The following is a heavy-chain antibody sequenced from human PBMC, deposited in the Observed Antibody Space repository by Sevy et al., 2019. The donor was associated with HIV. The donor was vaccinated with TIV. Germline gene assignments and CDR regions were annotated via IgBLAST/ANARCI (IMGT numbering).Heavy chain of an antibody. V-gene: IGHV1-69*06. Sequence: ASVKVSCKASGGTFSSYAISWVRQAPGQGLEWVGGIIPIFGTANYAQKFQGRVTITADKSTSTAYMELSSLRSEDTAVYYCARVRRPGIAVAGGTFDYWGQGTLVTVSS. CDR1: GGTFSSYA. J-gene: IGHJ4*02. CDR3: ARVRRPGIAVAGGTFDY. D-gene: IGHD6-19*01. CDR2: IIPIFGTA.